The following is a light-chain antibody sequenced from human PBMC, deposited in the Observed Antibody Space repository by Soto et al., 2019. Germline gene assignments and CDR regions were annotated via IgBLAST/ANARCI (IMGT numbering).Light chain of an antibody. V-gene: IGKV3-11*01. Sequence: EIVLTQSPATLSLSPGERATLSFRASQSVSSYLAWYQQKPGQAPRLLIYDASNRATGIPARFSGSGSGTDFTLTISSLEPEDFAVYYCQQRSNLPPTFGQGTRLEI. CDR1: QSVSSY. CDR3: QQRSNLPPT. CDR2: DAS. J-gene: IGKJ5*01.